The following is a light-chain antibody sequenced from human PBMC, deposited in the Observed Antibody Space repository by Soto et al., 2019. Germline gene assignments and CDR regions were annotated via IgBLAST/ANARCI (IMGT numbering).Light chain of an antibody. V-gene: IGKV1-39*01. CDR2: AAS. CDR3: QQTNIAPHT. J-gene: IGKJ5*01. Sequence: TQSPSSLSASVGDRVTITCRASQSISSYLNWYQQKPGKAPYLLIYAASTLQSGVPSRFSGSGSGTDFTLTISSLQAEDFATYYCQQTNIAPHTFGQGTRLEIK. CDR1: QSISSY.